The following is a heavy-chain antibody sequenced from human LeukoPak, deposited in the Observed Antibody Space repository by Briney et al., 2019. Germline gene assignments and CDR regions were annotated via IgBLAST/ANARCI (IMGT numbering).Heavy chain of an antibody. CDR1: GFTFSSYS. CDR2: ISSSSSYI. Sequence: PGGSLRLSCAASGFTFSSYSMNWVRQAPGKGLEWVSSISSSSSYIYYADSVKGRFTISRDNAKNSLYLQMNSLRAEDTAVYYCARVAFDSSGWYLKPSPTDYWGQGTLVTVSS. V-gene: IGHV3-21*01. CDR3: ARVAFDSSGWYLKPSPTDY. D-gene: IGHD6-19*01. J-gene: IGHJ4*02.